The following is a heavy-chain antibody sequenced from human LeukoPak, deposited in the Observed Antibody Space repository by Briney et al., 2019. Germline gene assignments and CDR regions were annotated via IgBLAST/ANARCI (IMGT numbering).Heavy chain of an antibody. CDR1: GYTFTNYA. CDR3: ARSFLPYGSGSYHVSTFDY. Sequence: GASVKVSCKASGYTFTNYAMHWVRQAPGQRLEWMGWINAGNGNTKYSQYFQGRVTITRDTSASTAYMELSSLRSEDTAVYYCARSFLPYGSGSYHVSTFDYWGQGTLVTVSS. V-gene: IGHV1-3*01. D-gene: IGHD3-10*01. CDR2: INAGNGNT. J-gene: IGHJ4*02.